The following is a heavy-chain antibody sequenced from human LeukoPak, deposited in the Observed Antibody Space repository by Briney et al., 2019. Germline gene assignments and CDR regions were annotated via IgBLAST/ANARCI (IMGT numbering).Heavy chain of an antibody. CDR2: ISDSGADT. CDR1: GFTFSNFA. J-gene: IGHJ4*02. V-gene: IGHV3-23*01. D-gene: IGHD2-15*01. CDR3: AKDESLKVVANFDY. Sequence: GGSLRLSCAASGFTFSNFAMTWVRQAPGKGLEWVSTISDSGADTYYADSVKGRFTFSRDNSKNTLYLQMNRLRAEDTAVYYCAKDESLKVVANFDYWGQGTLVTVSS.